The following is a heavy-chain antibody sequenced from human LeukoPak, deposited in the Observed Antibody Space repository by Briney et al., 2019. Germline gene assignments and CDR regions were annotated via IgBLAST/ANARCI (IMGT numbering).Heavy chain of an antibody. CDR1: GFSFTSYS. CDR3: AKDRDYYDSSGYYCDY. V-gene: IGHV3-48*04. J-gene: IGHJ4*02. D-gene: IGHD3-22*01. Sequence: GGSLRLSCAASGFSFTSYSMNWVRQAPGKGLEWVSYISSSSSTIYYADSVKGRFTISRDNAKNSLYLQMNSLRAEDTAVYYCAKDRDYYDSSGYYCDYWGQGTLVTVSS. CDR2: ISSSSSTI.